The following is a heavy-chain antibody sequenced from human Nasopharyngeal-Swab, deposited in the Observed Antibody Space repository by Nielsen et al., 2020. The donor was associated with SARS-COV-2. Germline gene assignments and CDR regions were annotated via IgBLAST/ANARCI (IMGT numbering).Heavy chain of an antibody. J-gene: IGHJ4*02. CDR3: VRDRGYYTFTD. D-gene: IGHD2/OR15-2a*01. V-gene: IGHV3-7*01. CDR1: GFTYW. Sequence: GSLKISGAASGFTYWMNWVRQAPGKGLEWVGNIGQDGGGKKYVDSVKGRFTISRDNANNLLYLQMNSLRAEDTAVYYCVRDRGYYTFTDWGQGTLVTVSS. CDR2: IGQDGGGK.